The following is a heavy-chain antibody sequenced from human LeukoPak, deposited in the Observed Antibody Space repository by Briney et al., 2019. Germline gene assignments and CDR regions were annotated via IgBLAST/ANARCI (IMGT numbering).Heavy chain of an antibody. CDR1: GFIFSDYY. V-gene: IGHV3-11*01. CDR3: VRDKGSAAAGGNAFDR. CDR2: ISRSGSTI. J-gene: IGHJ3*01. D-gene: IGHD6-13*01. Sequence: GGSLRLSCAASGFIFSDYYMNWIRQAPGKGLEWVSYISRSGSTIYYADSVKGRFTISRDNAKNSLYLQMNSLRAEDTAVYYCVRDKGSAAAGGNAFDRWGQGTMVTVSS.